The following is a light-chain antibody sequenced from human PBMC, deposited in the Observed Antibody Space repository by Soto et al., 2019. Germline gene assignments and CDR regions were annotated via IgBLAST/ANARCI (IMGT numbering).Light chain of an antibody. CDR1: QSVNSF. V-gene: IGKV3-11*01. CDR3: QQHRDRPLT. Sequence: EIVLTQSPATLSLSPGERATLSCRASQSVNSFLAWYQQKPGQAPRLLIYDASNRATGIPARFSGSGSGTDFTLTISSLEPEDFANYYCQQHRDRPLTFGGGTNVDIK. CDR2: DAS. J-gene: IGKJ4*01.